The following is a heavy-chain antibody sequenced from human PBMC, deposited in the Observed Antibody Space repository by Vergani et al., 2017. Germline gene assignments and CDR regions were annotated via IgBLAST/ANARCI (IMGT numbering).Heavy chain of an antibody. CDR1: GYTFTSYY. V-gene: IGHV1-46*01. D-gene: IGHD5-18*01. CDR2: INPSGGST. CDR3: ARGDTAMANYYYYYMDV. J-gene: IGHJ6*03. Sequence: QVQLVQSGAEVKKPGASVKVSCKASGYTFTSYYMHWVRQAPGQGLEWMGIINPSGGSTSYAQKCQGRVTMTRDTSTSTVYMELSSLRSEDTAVYYCARGDTAMANYYYYYMDVWGKGTTVTVSS.